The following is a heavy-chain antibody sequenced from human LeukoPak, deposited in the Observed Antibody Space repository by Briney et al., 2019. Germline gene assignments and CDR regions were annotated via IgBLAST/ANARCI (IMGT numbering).Heavy chain of an antibody. CDR2: IYTSGST. D-gene: IGHD3-22*01. Sequence: SETLSLTCTVAGGSISSYYWSWIRQPAGKGLEWIGRIYTSGSTNYNPSLKSRVTMSVDTSKNQFSLKLSSVTAADTAVYYCASVLTYYNDSSAYSFDYWGQGTLVTVSS. J-gene: IGHJ4*02. CDR3: ASVLTYYNDSSAYSFDY. CDR1: GGSISSYY. V-gene: IGHV4-4*07.